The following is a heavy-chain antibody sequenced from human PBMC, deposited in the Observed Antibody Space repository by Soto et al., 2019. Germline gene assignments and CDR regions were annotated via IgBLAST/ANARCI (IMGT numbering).Heavy chain of an antibody. Sequence: QVKLVQSGAEVKKPGASVKLSCQASGYTFTSYFIHWVRQAPEQGLEWMGIINPSGGRTTYAQKFQRRITLTSDTSRTTVHMELSRLTSEDTAVYYCVGEVPFETWNWGWFDPWGQGALVTVSS. CDR2: INPSGGRT. CDR3: VGEVPFETWNWGWFDP. CDR1: GYTFTSYF. V-gene: IGHV1-46*03. J-gene: IGHJ5*02. D-gene: IGHD1-7*01.